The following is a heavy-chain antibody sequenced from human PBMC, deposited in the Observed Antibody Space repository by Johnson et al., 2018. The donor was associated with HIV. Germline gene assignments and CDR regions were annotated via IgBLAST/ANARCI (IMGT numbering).Heavy chain of an antibody. CDR2: IYSGDTT. CDR1: GFTVSTNY. D-gene: IGHD5-18*01. V-gene: IGHV3-66*01. J-gene: IGHJ3*02. CDR3: ARAYSYGAFDI. Sequence: EVQLVESGGGLVQPGGSLRLSCASGFTVSTNYMSWVRQAPGQGLEWVSVIYSGDTTYYADSVKGRFTISRDNSKNTLYLQMNSLRAEDTAVYYCARAYSYGAFDIWGLGTKVTVSS.